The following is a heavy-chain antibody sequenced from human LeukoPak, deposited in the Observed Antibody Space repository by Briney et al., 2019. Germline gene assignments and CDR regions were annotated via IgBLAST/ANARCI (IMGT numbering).Heavy chain of an antibody. CDR2: IYSSGST. V-gene: IGHV4-4*07. CDR3: ARKDGDY. CDR1: GASISAFH. Sequence: SETLSLTCTVSGASISAFHWTWFRQPAGKGLEWIGLIYSSGSTLFNPSLKRRVAMSVDLTKNQLSLMLTSVTAADTAMYYCARKDGDYWGRGTLVTVSS. J-gene: IGHJ4*02.